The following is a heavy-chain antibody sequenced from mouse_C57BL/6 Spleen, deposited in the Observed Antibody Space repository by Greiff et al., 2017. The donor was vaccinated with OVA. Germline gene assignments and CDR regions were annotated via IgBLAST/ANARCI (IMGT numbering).Heavy chain of an antibody. V-gene: IGHV1-42*01. CDR3: ATYGSSKDYFDY. J-gene: IGHJ2*01. D-gene: IGHD1-1*01. CDR2: INPSTGGT. Sequence: EVKLQESGPELVKPGASVKISCKASGYSFTGYYMNWVKQSPEKSLEWIGEINPSTGGTTYNQKFKAKATLTVDKSSSTAYMQLKSLTSEDSAVYYCATYGSSKDYFDYWGQGTTLTVSS. CDR1: GYSFTGYY.